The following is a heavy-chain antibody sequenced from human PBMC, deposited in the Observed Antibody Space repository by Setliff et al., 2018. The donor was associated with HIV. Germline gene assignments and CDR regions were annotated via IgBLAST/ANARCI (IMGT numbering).Heavy chain of an antibody. CDR1: GYTLTDFY. Sequence: ASVKVSCKASGYTLTDFYIHWVRQAPGQGLEWMGWITPNSGGTEYAGKFQGRVTLTRDTSINTAYMEVTRLRSDDTAVYYCARNVPGILPRWVGFDPWGQGTLVTVSS. D-gene: IGHD1-20*01. CDR3: ARNVPGILPRWVGFDP. J-gene: IGHJ5*02. CDR2: ITPNSGGT. V-gene: IGHV1-2*02.